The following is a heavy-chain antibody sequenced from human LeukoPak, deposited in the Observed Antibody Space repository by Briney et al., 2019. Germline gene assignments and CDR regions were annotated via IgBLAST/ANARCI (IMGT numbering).Heavy chain of an antibody. V-gene: IGHV3-74*01. D-gene: IGHD3-10*01. CDR3: ARDRGFNMVRGVIDY. CDR2: TNSDGSRT. Sequence: PGGSLRLSCAASGFTFSTYWMHWVRHAPGKGLVWVSRTNSDGSRTDYADSVKGRFTISRDNAENTLYLQMNSLRVEDTAVYYCARDRGFNMVRGVIDYWGQGTLVTVSS. J-gene: IGHJ4*02. CDR1: GFTFSTYW.